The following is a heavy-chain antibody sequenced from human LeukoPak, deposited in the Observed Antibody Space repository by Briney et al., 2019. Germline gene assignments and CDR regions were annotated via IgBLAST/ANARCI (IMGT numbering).Heavy chain of an antibody. CDR3: ARVITIFGVVRGFDY. CDR2: INPNSGGT. CDR1: GYTFTGYY. J-gene: IGHJ4*02. Sequence: GASVEVSCKASGYTFTGYYMHWVRQAPGQGLEWMGWINPNSGGTNYAQKFQGRVTMTRDTSISTAYMELSRLRSDDTAVYYCARVITIFGVVRGFDYWGQGTLVTVSS. V-gene: IGHV1-2*02. D-gene: IGHD3-3*01.